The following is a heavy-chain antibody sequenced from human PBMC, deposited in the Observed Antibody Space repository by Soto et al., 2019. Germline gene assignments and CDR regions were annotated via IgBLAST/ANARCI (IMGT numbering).Heavy chain of an antibody. CDR1: GFSFVGYA. CDR3: TSGVTRESNYHYGLDV. D-gene: IGHD3-10*01. J-gene: IGHJ6*02. Sequence: GGSLRLSCSASGFSFVGYALNWVRQAPGKGLEWVAFIRSEAYGGTTEYAASVKGRFTFSRDDSKSIAYLHMNSLRTEDTGVYYCTSGVTRESNYHYGLDVWGQGTTVTVSS. CDR2: IRSEAYGGTT. V-gene: IGHV3-49*04.